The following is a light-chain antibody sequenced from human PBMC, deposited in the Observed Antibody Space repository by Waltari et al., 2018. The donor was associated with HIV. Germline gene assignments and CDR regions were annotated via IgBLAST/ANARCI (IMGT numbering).Light chain of an antibody. CDR2: RND. V-gene: IGLV1-47*01. Sequence: QPKMTQAPSASKTPGQRITMSCSGSKSNIGNNFIYRYQQIPGTAPRLVMARNDQRPAGVPDRFSGTKSGTSAFLAITGLRLDDEATYICASWDDNLGHWIFGGGTKLTVL. J-gene: IGLJ2*01. CDR3: ASWDDNLGHWI. CDR1: KSNIGNNF.